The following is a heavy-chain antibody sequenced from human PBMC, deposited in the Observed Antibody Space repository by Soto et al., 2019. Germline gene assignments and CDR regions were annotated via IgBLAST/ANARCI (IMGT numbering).Heavy chain of an antibody. D-gene: IGHD3-16*01. CDR1: GYSFTNND. V-gene: IGHV1-8*01. Sequence: ASVKVSCKASGYSFTNNDVSWVRQATGQGLEWMGWMNPGSGDAGYAQKFQGRVTMTRDISIATAYMELSSLRSDDTAIYYCARMETFGSLNWFDPWGQGTLVTAPQ. CDR2: MNPGSGDA. CDR3: ARMETFGSLNWFDP. J-gene: IGHJ5*02.